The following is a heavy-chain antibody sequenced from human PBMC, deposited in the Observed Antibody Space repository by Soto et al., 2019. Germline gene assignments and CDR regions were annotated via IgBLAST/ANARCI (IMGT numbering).Heavy chain of an antibody. Sequence: PGGSLRLSCATSGFTFGSRWMSWVRQAPGKGLEWVANIRQDGGDIYYVDSVKGRFTISRDNAKDSLYLQMNSLRAEDTAVYYCATLLGSVTTFDYWGQGTLVTVAS. CDR2: IRQDGGDI. V-gene: IGHV3-7*01. D-gene: IGHD1-1*01. CDR3: ATLLGSVTTFDY. CDR1: GFTFGSRW. J-gene: IGHJ4*02.